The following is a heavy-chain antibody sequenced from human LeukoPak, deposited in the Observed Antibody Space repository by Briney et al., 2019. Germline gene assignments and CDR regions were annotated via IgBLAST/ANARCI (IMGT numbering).Heavy chain of an antibody. CDR3: ASFGRRPSYCSSTSCSSFDY. D-gene: IGHD2-2*01. CDR1: GFTFSSYA. J-gene: IGHJ4*02. CDR2: INHSGST. V-gene: IGHV4-34*01. Sequence: GSLRLSCAASGFTFSSYAMTWVRQAPGKGLEWIGEINHSGSTNYNPSLKSRVTISVDTSKNQFSLKLSSVTAADTAVYYCASFGRRPSYCSSTSCSSFDYWGQGTLVTVSS.